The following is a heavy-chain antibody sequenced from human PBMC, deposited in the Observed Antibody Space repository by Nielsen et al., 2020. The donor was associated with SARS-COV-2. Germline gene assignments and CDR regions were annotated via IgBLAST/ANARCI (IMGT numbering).Heavy chain of an antibody. CDR2: LYYSGSN. D-gene: IGHD3-22*01. CDR3: ASSGYLAYDAFNV. J-gene: IGHJ3*01. Sequence: SETLPLTCTVSGGSISSGSYYWSWIRQRPGKGLEWIGYLYYSGSNYYNPSLRSRVIISADTSKNQFSLKLNSVTAADTAVYYCASSGYLAYDAFNVWGQGTMVTVSS. CDR1: GGSISSGSYY. V-gene: IGHV4-31*03.